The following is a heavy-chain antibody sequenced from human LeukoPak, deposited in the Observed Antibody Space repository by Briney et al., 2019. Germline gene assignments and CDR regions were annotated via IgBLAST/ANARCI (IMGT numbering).Heavy chain of an antibody. J-gene: IGHJ6*02. CDR3: ARDDWSGDYSNYWGDYYYGMDV. Sequence: GASVKVSCKASGYTFTSYGISWVRQAPGQGLEWMGWISAYNGNTNYAQKLQGRVTMTTDTSTSTAYMELRSLRSDDTAVYYCARDDWSGDYSNYWGDYYYGMDVWGQGTTVTVSS. D-gene: IGHD4-11*01. CDR1: GYTFTSYG. V-gene: IGHV1-18*01. CDR2: ISAYNGNT.